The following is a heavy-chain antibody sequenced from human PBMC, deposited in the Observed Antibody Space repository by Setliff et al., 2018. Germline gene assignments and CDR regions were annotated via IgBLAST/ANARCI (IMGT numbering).Heavy chain of an antibody. Sequence: VKVSCKTSGYTFTDYGISWVRQAPGQRLEWVGWIRASNDETDYAQKFRGRVTMTTDTSTSTAYMELTSLRSDDTAVYYCARDPFRNYDTAPVWFDPWGQGTLVTVSS. J-gene: IGHJ5*02. CDR2: IRASNDET. CDR1: GYTFTDYG. V-gene: IGHV1-18*01. D-gene: IGHD3-22*01. CDR3: ARDPFRNYDTAPVWFDP.